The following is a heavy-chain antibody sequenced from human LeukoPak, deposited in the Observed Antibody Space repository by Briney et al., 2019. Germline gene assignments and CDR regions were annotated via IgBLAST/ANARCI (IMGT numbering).Heavy chain of an antibody. CDR2: ISSSGRSI. D-gene: IGHD1-26*01. V-gene: IGHV3-48*03. CDR3: ARDRDGSYYYDAFDI. CDR1: GFTFSYYE. Sequence: PGGSLRLSCAASGFTFSYYEMNWVRQAPGKGLEWLADISSSGRSIYYAASVKGRFTISRDNAKNSLSLQMNSLRAEDTAVYYCARDRDGSYYYDAFDIWGQGTMVPVSS. J-gene: IGHJ3*02.